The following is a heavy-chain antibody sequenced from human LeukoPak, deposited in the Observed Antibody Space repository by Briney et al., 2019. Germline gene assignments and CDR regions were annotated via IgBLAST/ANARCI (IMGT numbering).Heavy chain of an antibody. CDR2: IIPIFGTA. CDR3: ASTDTAMVTGGFDY. Sequence: SVKVSCKASGYTFTGYYMHWVRQAPGQGLEWMGGIIPIFGTANYAQKFQGRVTITADKSTSTAYMELSSLRSEDTAVYYCASTDTAMVTGGFDYWGQGTLVTVSS. CDR1: GYTFTGYY. V-gene: IGHV1-69*06. J-gene: IGHJ4*02. D-gene: IGHD5-18*01.